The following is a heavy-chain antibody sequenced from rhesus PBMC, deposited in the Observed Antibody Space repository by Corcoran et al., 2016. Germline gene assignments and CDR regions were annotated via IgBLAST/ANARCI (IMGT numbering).Heavy chain of an antibody. CDR3: ARDWGGYSYSYLDY. Sequence: QVQLQESGPGLVKPSETLSLTCAVSGYSLSGYYWSWIRQAPGKGLGWIGYITYSGSTSYNPSLKSRVTISRDTSKNQFSLKLSSVTAAATAVYYCARDWGGYSYSYLDYWGQGVLVTVSS. J-gene: IGHJ4*01. V-gene: IGHV4-122*02. CDR2: ITYSGST. CDR1: GYSLSGYY. D-gene: IGHD5-12*01.